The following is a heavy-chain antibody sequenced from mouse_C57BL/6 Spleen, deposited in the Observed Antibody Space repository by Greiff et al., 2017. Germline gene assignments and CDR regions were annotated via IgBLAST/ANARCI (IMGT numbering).Heavy chain of an antibody. CDR3: ARGGYGSSDYSYAMAY. CDR1: GFTFSSYT. CDR2: ISGGGGNT. J-gene: IGHJ4*01. D-gene: IGHD1-1*01. Sequence: EVQVVESGGGLVKPGGSLKLSCAASGFTFSSYTMSWVRQTPEKRLEWVATISGGGGNTYYPDSVKGRFTISTDNAKNTLYLQMRSLRSEATDLYYCARGGYGSSDYSYAMAYWGQGTSVTVSA. V-gene: IGHV5-9*01.